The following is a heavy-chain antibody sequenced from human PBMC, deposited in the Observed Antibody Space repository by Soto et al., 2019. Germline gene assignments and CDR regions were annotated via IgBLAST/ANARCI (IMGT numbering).Heavy chain of an antibody. CDR2: INHSGSA. V-gene: IGHV4-34*01. CDR1: GGSFTGYY. CDR3: ARGVYSAIFVVISLDY. D-gene: IGHD3-3*01. J-gene: IGHJ4*02. Sequence: QVQLQQWGAGLLKPSETLSLTGAVYGGSFTGYYWSWIRQTPGKGLEWIGEINHSGSAHYNPSLRSRVTISVDTSKNQFSLKLSSVTAADTAVFYCARGVYSAIFVVISLDYWGQGTLVTVSS.